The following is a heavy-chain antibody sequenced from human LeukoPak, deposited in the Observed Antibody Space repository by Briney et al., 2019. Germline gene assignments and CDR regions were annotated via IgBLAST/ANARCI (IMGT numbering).Heavy chain of an antibody. CDR3: ARDLSPGYFDY. CDR1: GGSFSGYY. Sequence: SETLSLTCAVYGGSFSGYYWSWIRQPPGKGLEWIGEINHSGSTNYNPSLKSRVTISVDTSKNQFSLKLSSVTAADTAVYYCARDLSPGYFDYWGQGTLVTVSS. V-gene: IGHV4-34*01. D-gene: IGHD7-27*01. J-gene: IGHJ4*02. CDR2: INHSGST.